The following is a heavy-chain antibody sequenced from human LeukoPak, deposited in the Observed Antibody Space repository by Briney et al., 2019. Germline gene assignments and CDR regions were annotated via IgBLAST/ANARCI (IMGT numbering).Heavy chain of an antibody. CDR2: IYYSGST. CDR3: ARRRWVRGVAVDY. Sequence: SQTLSLTCTVSGGSISSGDYYWSWVRRPPGKGLEWIGYIYYSGSTYYNPSLKSRVTISVDTSKNQFSLKLSSVTAADTAVYYCARRRWVRGVAVDYWGQGTLVTVSS. CDR1: GGSISSGDYY. V-gene: IGHV4-30-4*01. J-gene: IGHJ4*02. D-gene: IGHD3-10*01.